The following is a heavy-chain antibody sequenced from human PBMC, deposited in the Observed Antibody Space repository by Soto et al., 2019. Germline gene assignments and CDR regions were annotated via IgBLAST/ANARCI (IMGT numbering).Heavy chain of an antibody. V-gene: IGHV3-30*03. J-gene: IGHJ4*02. CDR3: AREVGSRDAFDY. D-gene: IGHD1-26*01. CDR2: ISYDGSNK. Sequence: QVQLVESGGGVVQPGRSLRLSCAASGFTFSSYGMHWVRQAPGKGLEWVAVISYDGSNKYYADSVKGRFTISRDNSKNTLYLQMNSLRAEDTAVYYCAREVGSRDAFDYWGQGTLVTVSS. CDR1: GFTFSSYG.